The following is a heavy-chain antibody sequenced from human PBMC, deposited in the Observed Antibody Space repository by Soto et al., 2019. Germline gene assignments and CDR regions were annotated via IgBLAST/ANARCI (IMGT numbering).Heavy chain of an antibody. CDR1: GGSISSGGYY. J-gene: IGHJ5*02. Sequence: QVQLQESGPGLVKPSQTLSLTCTVSGGSISSGGYYWSWIRQHPGKCLEWIGYIYYSGSTYYNPSLKSRVTISVDTSKNQFSLKLSSVTAADTAVYYCARASTVTTSWGSDWFDPWGQGTLVTVSS. CDR2: IYYSGST. D-gene: IGHD4-17*01. CDR3: ARASTVTTSWGSDWFDP. V-gene: IGHV4-31*03.